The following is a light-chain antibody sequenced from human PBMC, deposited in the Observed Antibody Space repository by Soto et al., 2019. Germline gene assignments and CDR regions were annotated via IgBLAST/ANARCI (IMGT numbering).Light chain of an antibody. Sequence: QSALTQPRSVSGSPGQSVTISCTGTSSDVGTYNYVSWYQQHPGKAPKVMIYDVSERPSGVPDRFSGSNAGNTAYLTGSGLQADDEADYYFCLYAGSPRYVFGTGTKGTVL. V-gene: IGLV2-11*01. CDR1: SSDVGTYNY. CDR3: CLYAGSPRYV. CDR2: DVS. J-gene: IGLJ1*01.